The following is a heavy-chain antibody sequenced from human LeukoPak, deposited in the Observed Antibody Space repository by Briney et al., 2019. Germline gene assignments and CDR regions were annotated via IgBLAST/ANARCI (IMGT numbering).Heavy chain of an antibody. D-gene: IGHD1-26*01. CDR1: GYSISSGYY. CDR3: ARLFLGINPHRIFDY. J-gene: IGHJ4*02. CDR2: IYHSGST. Sequence: SETLSLTCAVSGYSISSGYYWGWIRQPPGKGLEWIGSIYHSGSTYYNPSLKSRVTISVGTSKNQFSLKLSSVTAADTAVYYCARLFLGINPHRIFDYWGQRTLVTVSS. V-gene: IGHV4-38-2*01.